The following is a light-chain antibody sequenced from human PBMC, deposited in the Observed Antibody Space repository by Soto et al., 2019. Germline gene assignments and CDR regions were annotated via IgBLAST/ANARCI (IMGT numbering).Light chain of an antibody. Sequence: EIVLTKFPGTLSLSPGERSTLSCMASQSVKNNYLAWYQQKPGQAPRLLIYGASSRATGIPDRFSGSGSGTDFTLTISRLEPEDFAVYHCQHYADSDAFCQGTRLEIK. CDR2: GAS. V-gene: IGKV3-20*01. CDR3: QHYADSDA. J-gene: IGKJ5*01. CDR1: QSVKNNY.